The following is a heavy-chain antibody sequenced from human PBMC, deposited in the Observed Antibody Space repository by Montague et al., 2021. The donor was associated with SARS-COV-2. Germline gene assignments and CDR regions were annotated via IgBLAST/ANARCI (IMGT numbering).Heavy chain of an antibody. J-gene: IGHJ6*02. Sequence: SETLSLTCTVSGDSISSYYWSWIRQPPGRGLEWIGYLYNSGSTKYNPSLKSRVTISVDTSKNQFSLKLSSLTAADTAVYYCARHIEKEGTYYYYYGMDVWGQGTTVTVSS. V-gene: IGHV4-59*08. CDR1: GDSISSYY. CDR3: ARHIEKEGTYYYYYGMDV. CDR2: LYNSGST. D-gene: IGHD2-15*01.